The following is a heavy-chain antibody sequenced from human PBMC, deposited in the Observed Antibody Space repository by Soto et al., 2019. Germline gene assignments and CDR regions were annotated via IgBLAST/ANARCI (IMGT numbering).Heavy chain of an antibody. CDR1: GGSISSGGYY. V-gene: IGHV4-31*03. CDR2: IYYSGST. D-gene: IGHD4-17*01. CDR3: ACPGAVTSRYYYGMDV. J-gene: IGHJ6*02. Sequence: QVQLQESGPGLVKPSQILSLTCTVSGGSISSGGYYWNWIRQHPEKGLEWIGYIYYSGSTYYNPSLKSRVTKSRDTSKNQFSLQLSSGTAADTAVYYCACPGAVTSRYYYGMDVWGQGTTVTVTS.